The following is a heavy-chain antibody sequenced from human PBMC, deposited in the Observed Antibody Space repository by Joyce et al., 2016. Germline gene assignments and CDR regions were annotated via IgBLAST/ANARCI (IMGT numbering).Heavy chain of an antibody. D-gene: IGHD5-12*01. Sequence: QVQLQESGPGLVKPSGTLSLTCAVSGGSISSAHWWSGVRQPPGKGLEWIGEIYLGGSSTYNPSRKSRVTISVDKSKNQLSLKMNSVTAADTAVYYCARNGAYSQDSWGQGTLVTVSS. CDR3: ARNGAYSQDS. CDR1: GGSISSAHW. V-gene: IGHV4-4*02. J-gene: IGHJ5*01. CDR2: IYLGGSS.